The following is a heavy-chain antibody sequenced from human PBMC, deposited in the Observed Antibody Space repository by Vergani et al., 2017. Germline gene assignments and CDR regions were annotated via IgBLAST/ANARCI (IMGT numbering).Heavy chain of an antibody. D-gene: IGHD6-13*01. V-gene: IGHV3-30*18. J-gene: IGHJ2*01. Sequence: VQLVESGGGVVQPGRSLRLSCAASGFTFSSYGMHWVRQAPGKGLEWVVVISYDGSNKYYADSVKGRFTISRDNSKNTLYLQMNSLRAEDTALYYCVKDIAASGNYWYFDLWGRGTLVTVSS. CDR2: ISYDGSNK. CDR3: VKDIAASGNYWYFDL. CDR1: GFTFSSYG.